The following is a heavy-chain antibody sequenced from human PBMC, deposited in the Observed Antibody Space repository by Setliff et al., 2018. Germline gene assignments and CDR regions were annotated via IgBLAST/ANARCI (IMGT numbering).Heavy chain of an antibody. Sequence: GESLKISCKESRDSFTNYWIIWVRQVPGKGLEWMGMIFPAGADTRYNPSFKGQVTMSLDRSITTAYLQWDSLKASDTAIYYCARDFRTRVQGYFDFWGKGTTVTVS. CDR3: ARDFRTRVQGYFDF. D-gene: IGHD2-8*02. J-gene: IGHJ6*03. CDR1: RDSFTNYW. V-gene: IGHV5-51*01. CDR2: IFPAGADT.